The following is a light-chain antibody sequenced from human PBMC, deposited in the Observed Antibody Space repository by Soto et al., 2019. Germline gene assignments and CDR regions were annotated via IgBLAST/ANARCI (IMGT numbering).Light chain of an antibody. V-gene: IGKV3D-15*01. J-gene: IGKJ5*01. CDR2: GAS. CDR1: QSVSSTY. CDR3: QQYNHWPT. Sequence: EIVLTHSPGTLSLSPGERATLSCRASQSVSSTYLAWYQQKPGQAPRLLIYGASSRATGIPARFSGSGSGTEFTLTISSLQSEDFAVYYCQQYNHWPTFGQGTRLEIK.